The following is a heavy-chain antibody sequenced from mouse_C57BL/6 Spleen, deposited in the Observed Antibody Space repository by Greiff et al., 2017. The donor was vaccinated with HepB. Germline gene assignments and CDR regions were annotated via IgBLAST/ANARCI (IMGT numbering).Heavy chain of an antibody. CDR3: ARSEPDDGYYRAMDY. V-gene: IGHV1-80*01. CDR1: GYAFSSYW. J-gene: IGHJ4*01. CDR2: IYPGDGDT. D-gene: IGHD2-3*01. Sequence: QVQLKHSGAELVKPGASVKISCKASGYAFSSYWMNWVKQRPGKGLEWIGQIYPGDGDTNYNGKFKGKATLTADKSSSTAYMQLSSLTSEDSAVYFCARSEPDDGYYRAMDYWGQGTSVTVSS.